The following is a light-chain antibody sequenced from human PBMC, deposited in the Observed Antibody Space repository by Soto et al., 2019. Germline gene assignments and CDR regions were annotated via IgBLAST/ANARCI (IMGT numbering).Light chain of an antibody. J-gene: IGKJ2*01. CDR2: DAS. CDR3: QEYHSLLYT. Sequence: DIQMTQSPSSLSASVGDRVTITCRASQDISDFLAWYQQRPGKIPNLLVYDASTLQSGVPTRFSGSGSGTHFTLTISSLQPEDVASYYCQEYHSLLYTFGHGTKVEIK. CDR1: QDISDF. V-gene: IGKV1-27*01.